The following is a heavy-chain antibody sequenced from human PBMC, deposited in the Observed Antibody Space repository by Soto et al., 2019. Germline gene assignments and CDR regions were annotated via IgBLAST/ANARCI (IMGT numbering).Heavy chain of an antibody. CDR2: IYYSGST. CDR3: ARRRGARPTTNSFDP. D-gene: IGHD1-1*01. J-gene: IGHJ5*02. CDR1: GGSIGSSSYY. Sequence: WETLSLTCTVSGGSIGSSSYYWGWIRQPPGKGLEWIGSIYYSGSTYYNPSLKRRVTISVDTSKNQFSLKLSSVTAADTAVYYCARRRGARPTTNSFDPSGQGPLVTLSS. V-gene: IGHV4-39*01.